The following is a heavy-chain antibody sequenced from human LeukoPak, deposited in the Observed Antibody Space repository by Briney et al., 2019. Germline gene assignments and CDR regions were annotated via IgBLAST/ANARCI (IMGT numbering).Heavy chain of an antibody. CDR2: IRSKANSYAT. Sequence: GGSLRLSCAASGFTFSRSAMHWVRQASGKGLEWVGRIRSKANSYATAYAASVKGSFTISRDDSKNTAYLQMNSLKTEDTAVYYCTSNLVSSPSKSPLDRASGYWGQGTLVTVSS. V-gene: IGHV3-73*01. CDR1: GFTFSRSA. D-gene: IGHD2-2*01. CDR3: TSNLVSSPSKSPLDRASGY. J-gene: IGHJ4*02.